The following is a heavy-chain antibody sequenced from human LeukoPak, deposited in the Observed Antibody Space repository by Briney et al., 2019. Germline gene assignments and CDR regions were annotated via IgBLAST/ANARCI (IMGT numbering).Heavy chain of an antibody. V-gene: IGHV3-74*01. CDR2: INNDGSTT. Sequence: PGGSLRLSCTSSGLIFSNYWMVWVRQVPGKGLVWISLINNDGSTTNYADSVKGRFTISRDNAENTLYLQMNSLRAEDTAVYYCASYWRGLGFDPWGQGTLVTVSS. CDR1: GLIFSNYW. D-gene: IGHD3/OR15-3a*01. J-gene: IGHJ5*02. CDR3: ASYWRGLGFDP.